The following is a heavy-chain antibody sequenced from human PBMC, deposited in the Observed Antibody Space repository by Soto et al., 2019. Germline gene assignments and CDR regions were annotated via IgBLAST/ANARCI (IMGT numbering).Heavy chain of an antibody. V-gene: IGHV3-53*01. CDR3: GRNPFGVSHDNVVL. D-gene: IGHD3-3*01. CDR1: GFSVTTNY. J-gene: IGHJ4*02. Sequence: PGGSLRLSCAASGFSVTTNYMTWVRQAPGKGLEWVSVIYIDDATHYADSVKGRFTISRDISKNTLYLQMDSLRAEDTAIYYCGRNPFGVSHDNVVLWGPGTLVTVSS. CDR2: IYIDDAT.